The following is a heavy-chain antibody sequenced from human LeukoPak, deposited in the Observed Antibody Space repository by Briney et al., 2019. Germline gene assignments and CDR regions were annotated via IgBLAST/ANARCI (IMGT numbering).Heavy chain of an antibody. D-gene: IGHD6-13*01. CDR2: ISYDGSNK. V-gene: IGHV3-30-3*01. CDR3: ARDHPKQLYYYYGMDV. CDR1: GFTFSSYA. J-gene: IGHJ6*02. Sequence: PGGSLRLSCAGSGFTFSSYAMHWVRQAPGKGLEWVAVISYDGSNKYYADSVKGRFTISRDNSKNTLYLQMNSLRAEDTAVYYCARDHPKQLYYYYGMDVWGQGTTVTVSS.